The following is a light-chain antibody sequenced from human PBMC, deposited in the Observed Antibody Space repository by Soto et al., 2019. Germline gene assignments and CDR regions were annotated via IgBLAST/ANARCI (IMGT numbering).Light chain of an antibody. V-gene: IGKV3-20*01. CDR3: QQYGSSPFT. Sequence: EIVLTQSPGTLSLSPGERATLSCRASQSVSSTFLAWYQQKPGQAPRLLIYGASSRAAGIPDRFRGSGSGPDFTLTISRLEPDDFAVYSCQQYGSSPFTFGPGPKVEVK. J-gene: IGKJ3*01. CDR2: GAS. CDR1: QSVSSTF.